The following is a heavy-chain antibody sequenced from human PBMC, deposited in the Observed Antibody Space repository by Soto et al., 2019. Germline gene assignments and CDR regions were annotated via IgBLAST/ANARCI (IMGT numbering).Heavy chain of an antibody. D-gene: IGHD6-19*01. CDR1: GYSITAGGYY. J-gene: IGHJ5*02. CDR3: ARMYSSGSGWFHP. CDR2: FYSSGSI. Sequence: AETLSLTCFVSGYSITAGGYYWSWIRHHPGKGLEWIGSFYSSGSIIYNPSLRSRVSISGDTSSNQFSMSLTSVTAADTARYYCARMYSSGSGWFHPWGQGTLVTVSS. V-gene: IGHV4-39*07.